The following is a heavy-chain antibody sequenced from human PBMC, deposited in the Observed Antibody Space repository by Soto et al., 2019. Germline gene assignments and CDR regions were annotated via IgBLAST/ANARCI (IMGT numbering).Heavy chain of an antibody. CDR2: IIPIFGTP. V-gene: IGHV1-69*06. J-gene: IGHJ4*02. CDR1: GGTFNIYV. D-gene: IGHD2-2*01. Sequence: GASVKVSCKASGGTFNIYVINWVRQAPGQGLEWMAGIIPIFGTPNYAQKFQGRVTITADKSTSTAYMELNSLRSEDTAVYYCAGRCDGTNCLAHFDYWGQGTLVTVSS. CDR3: AGRCDGTNCLAHFDY.